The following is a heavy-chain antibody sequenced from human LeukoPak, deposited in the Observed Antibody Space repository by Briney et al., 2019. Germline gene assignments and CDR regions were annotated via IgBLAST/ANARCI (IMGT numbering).Heavy chain of an antibody. CDR2: IDYSGST. Sequence: PSETLTLTCTASGGSISSYYWSWIRQPPGKGLEWIGYIDYSGSTNYNPSLKSRVTISVDTSKNQLSLKLSSVTAADTAVYYCARDPGYSSGWSPFDYWGQGTLVTVSS. CDR1: GGSISSYY. J-gene: IGHJ4*02. CDR3: ARDPGYSSGWSPFDY. V-gene: IGHV4-59*01. D-gene: IGHD6-19*01.